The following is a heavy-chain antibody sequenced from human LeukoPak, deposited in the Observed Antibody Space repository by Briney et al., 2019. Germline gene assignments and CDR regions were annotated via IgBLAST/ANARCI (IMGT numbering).Heavy chain of an antibody. CDR3: ARDAVSRFLEWPSGGFDY. CDR2: INSDGSST. D-gene: IGHD3-3*01. J-gene: IGHJ4*02. CDR1: GFTFSSYW. V-gene: IGHV3-74*01. Sequence: PGGSLRLSCAASGFTFSSYWMHWVRQAPGKGLVWVSRINSDGSSTSYADSVKGRFTISRDNAKNTLYLQMNSLRAEDTAVYYCARDAVSRFLEWPSGGFDYWGQGTLVTVSS.